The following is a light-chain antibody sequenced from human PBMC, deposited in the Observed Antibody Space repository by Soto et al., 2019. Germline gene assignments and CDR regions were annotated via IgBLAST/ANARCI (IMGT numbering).Light chain of an antibody. CDR3: SSYTSSSTYV. Sequence: QTVVTQPASVSGSPGQSITISCTGTSSDVGAYNYVSWYQQHPGKAPKLMIYEVSNRPSGVSNRFSGSKSANTASLTISGLQAEDEADYYCSSYTSSSTYVFGTGTKLTVL. V-gene: IGLV2-14*01. CDR2: EVS. J-gene: IGLJ1*01. CDR1: SSDVGAYNY.